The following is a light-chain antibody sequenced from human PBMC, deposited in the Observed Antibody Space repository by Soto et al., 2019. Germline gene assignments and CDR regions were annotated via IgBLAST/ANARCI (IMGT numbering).Light chain of an antibody. Sequence: QSALTQPASVSGSPGQSITISCTGTTSDVGAYDYVSWYKQHPDKAPKLIIYDVNSRPSGISNRFSGYKSGNTASLTVSGLQAEDEGYYYCSSYTTTYSLVFGGGTQLTVL. CDR1: TSDVGAYDY. J-gene: IGLJ2*01. CDR2: DVN. CDR3: SSYTTTYSLV. V-gene: IGLV2-14*03.